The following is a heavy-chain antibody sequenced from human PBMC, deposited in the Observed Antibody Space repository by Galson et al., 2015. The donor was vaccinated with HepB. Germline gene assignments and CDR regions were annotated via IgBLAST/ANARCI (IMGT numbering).Heavy chain of an antibody. D-gene: IGHD1-26*01. CDR3: AKARERPRGDDAVDI. CDR2: ISYDGSNN. J-gene: IGHJ3*02. CDR1: GFTFSSYG. V-gene: IGHV3-30*18. Sequence: SLRLSCAASGFTFSSYGMHWVRQAPGKGLEWVAVISYDGSNNYYADSVKGRFTISRDNSKNTLYLQMNSLRAEDTAVYYCAKARERPRGDDAVDIWGQGTMVTVSS.